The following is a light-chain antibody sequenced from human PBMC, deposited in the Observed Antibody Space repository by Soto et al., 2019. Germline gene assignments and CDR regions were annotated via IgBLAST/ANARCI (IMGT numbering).Light chain of an antibody. J-gene: IGKJ1*01. CDR1: QSISSY. Sequence: DVQMTQSPSSLSASLGDRVTITCRASQSISSYLNWYQQKPGKAPKLLIYAASSLQSGVPSRFSGSGSGTDFTLTISSLQPEDFATYYCQQSYSTPRRTFGQGTKVDIK. V-gene: IGKV1-39*01. CDR2: AAS. CDR3: QQSYSTPRRT.